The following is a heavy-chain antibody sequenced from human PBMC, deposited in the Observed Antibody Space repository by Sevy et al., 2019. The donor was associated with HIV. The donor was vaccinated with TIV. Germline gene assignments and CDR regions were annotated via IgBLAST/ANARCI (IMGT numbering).Heavy chain of an antibody. CDR3: ARHRRGYSGYDPPNWFDP. CDR2: ISSSSSYI. Sequence: GGSLRLSCAASGFTFSSYSMNWVRQAPGKGLEWVSSISSSSSYIYYADSVKGRFTISRDNAKNSLYLQMNSLRAEDTAVYYCARHRRGYSGYDPPNWFDPWGQGTLVTVSS. CDR1: GFTFSSYS. D-gene: IGHD5-12*01. J-gene: IGHJ5*02. V-gene: IGHV3-21*01.